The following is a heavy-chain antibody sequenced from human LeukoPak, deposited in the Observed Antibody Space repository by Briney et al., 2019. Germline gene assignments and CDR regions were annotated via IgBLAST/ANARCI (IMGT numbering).Heavy chain of an antibody. Sequence: PRASVKVSCKASGYTFTGYYMHWVRQAPGQGLEWMGWINPNRGGTNYAQKFQGRVTMTRDTSISTAYMELSRLRSDDTAVYCCAREVGATSPNFDYWGQGTLVTVSS. V-gene: IGHV1-2*02. CDR2: INPNRGGT. CDR1: GYTFTGYY. J-gene: IGHJ4*02. D-gene: IGHD1-26*01. CDR3: AREVGATSPNFDY.